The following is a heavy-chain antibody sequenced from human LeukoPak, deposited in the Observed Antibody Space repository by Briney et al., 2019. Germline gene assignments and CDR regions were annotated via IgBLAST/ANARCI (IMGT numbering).Heavy chain of an antibody. Sequence: GGSLRLSCAASGLSFSSFAMSWVRQGPARGLEGVSSIRGNRETFYADSVKGRFTLSSDSSRNTVYFQLNNLRVEDTAIYYCAKASWVSSTDAVRWGQGTLVTVSS. CDR1: GLSFSSFA. V-gene: IGHV3-23*01. D-gene: IGHD3-16*01. CDR3: AKASWVSSTDAVR. CDR2: IRGNRET. J-gene: IGHJ4*02.